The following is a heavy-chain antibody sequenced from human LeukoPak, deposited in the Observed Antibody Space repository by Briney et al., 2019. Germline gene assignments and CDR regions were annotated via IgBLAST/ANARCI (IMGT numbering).Heavy chain of an antibody. Sequence: SQTLSLTCAISADSVSSNSAAWNWIRQSPSRGLEWLGRTYYRSKWYNDYAVSVKSRITINPDTSKNQFSLQLNSVTPEDTAVYYCARRTTMVRGVIIGDNDAFDIWGQGTMVTVSS. CDR3: ARRTTMVRGVIIGDNDAFDI. D-gene: IGHD3-10*01. J-gene: IGHJ3*02. V-gene: IGHV6-1*01. CDR1: ADSVSSNSAA. CDR2: TYYRSKWYN.